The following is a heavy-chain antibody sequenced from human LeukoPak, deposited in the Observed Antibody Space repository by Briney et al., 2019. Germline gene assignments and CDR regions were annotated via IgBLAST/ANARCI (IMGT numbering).Heavy chain of an antibody. J-gene: IGHJ6*03. D-gene: IGHD3-9*01. CDR3: ARGILTGYPTYYYYMDV. CDR2: IYYSGST. V-gene: IGHV4-59*01. Sequence: SETLSLTCTVSGGSISSYYWSWIRQPPGKGLEWIGYIYYSGSTNYNPSLKSRVTISVDTSRNQFSLKLTSMTAADTAVYYCARGILTGYPTYYYYMDVWGKGTTVTVSS. CDR1: GGSISSYY.